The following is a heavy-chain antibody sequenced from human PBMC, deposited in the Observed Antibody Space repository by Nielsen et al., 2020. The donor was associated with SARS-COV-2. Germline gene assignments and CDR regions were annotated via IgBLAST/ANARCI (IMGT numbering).Heavy chain of an antibody. Sequence: ASVKVSCKVSGYTLTELSMHWVRQAPGKGLEWMGGFDPEDGETIYAQKFQGRVTMTEDTSTDTAYMELNSLRAEDTALYHCARVGDALYYYYGMDVWGQGTTVTVSS. CDR3: ARVGDALYYYYGMDV. J-gene: IGHJ6*02. D-gene: IGHD4-17*01. V-gene: IGHV1-24*01. CDR2: FDPEDGET. CDR1: GYTLTELS.